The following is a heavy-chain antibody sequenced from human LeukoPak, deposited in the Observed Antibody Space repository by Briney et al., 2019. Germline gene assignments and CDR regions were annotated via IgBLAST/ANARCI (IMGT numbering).Heavy chain of an antibody. J-gene: IGHJ5*02. CDR2: INPNSGGT. Sequence: ASVKVSCKASGYTFTGYYMHWVRQAPGQGLEWMGWINPNSGGTNYAQKFQGRVTITRDTSISTAYMGLRRLRSDDTAVYYCARPRIATAGNWFDPWGQGTLVTVSS. CDR3: ARPRIATAGNWFDP. CDR1: GYTFTGYY. D-gene: IGHD6-13*01. V-gene: IGHV1-2*02.